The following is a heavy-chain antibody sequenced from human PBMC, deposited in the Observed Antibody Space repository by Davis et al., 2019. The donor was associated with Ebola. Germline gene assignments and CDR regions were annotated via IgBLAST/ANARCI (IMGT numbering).Heavy chain of an antibody. J-gene: IGHJ4*02. CDR1: GYTFTGYD. D-gene: IGHD3-9*01. CDR2: INAGNGNI. V-gene: IGHV1-3*01. Sequence: AASVKVSCKASGYTFTGYDINWVRQAPGQGLEWMGWINAGNGNIRYSQNFQGRITITRDTSASTAYMELSSLRSEDTAVYYCARDTGIRYVSLGYWGQGTLVTVSS. CDR3: ARDTGIRYVSLGY.